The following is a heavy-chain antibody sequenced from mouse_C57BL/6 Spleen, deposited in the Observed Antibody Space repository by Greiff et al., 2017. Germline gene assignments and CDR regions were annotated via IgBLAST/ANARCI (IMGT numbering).Heavy chain of an antibody. J-gene: IGHJ2*01. D-gene: IGHD2-2*01. V-gene: IGHV1-52*01. CDR2: IDPSDSET. CDR3: ARYNYGYEGDFDY. CDR1: GYTFTGYW. Sequence: QVQLQEPGPELVRPGSSVKLSCKASGYTFTGYWMHWVKQRPIQGLEWIGNIDPSDSETHYNQKFKDKATLTVDKSSSTAYMQLSSLTSEDSAVYYCARYNYGYEGDFDYWGQGTTLTVSS.